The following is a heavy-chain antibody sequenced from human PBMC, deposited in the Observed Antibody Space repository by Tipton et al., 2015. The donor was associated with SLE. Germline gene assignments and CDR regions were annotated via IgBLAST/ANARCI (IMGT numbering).Heavy chain of an antibody. V-gene: IGHV4-59*11. Sequence: TLSLTCTVSGGSISSHYWSWIRQPPGKGLEWIGYIYYSGSTNYNPSLKSRVTISVDTSKNQFSLKLSSVTAAGTAVYYCARDRGVFDAFDIWGQGTMVTVSS. CDR1: GGSISSHY. J-gene: IGHJ3*02. D-gene: IGHD3-10*01. CDR2: IYYSGST. CDR3: ARDRGVFDAFDI.